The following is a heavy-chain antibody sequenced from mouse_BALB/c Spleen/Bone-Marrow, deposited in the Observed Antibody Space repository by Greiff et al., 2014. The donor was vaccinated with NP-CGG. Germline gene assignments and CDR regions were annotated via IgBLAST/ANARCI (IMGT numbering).Heavy chain of an antibody. CDR2: IYPGDGDT. CDR1: GYAFSSSW. Sequence: VQLQQSGPELVKPGASMKISCTGSGYAFSSSWMNWVKQRPGQGLEWIGRIYPGDGDTNSNGRFKGKATLTADRSSNTAYMQLSSLTSVDSAVYFCARSAYYGSSYGAMDYWGQGTSVTVSS. D-gene: IGHD1-1*01. V-gene: IGHV1-82*01. J-gene: IGHJ4*01. CDR3: ARSAYYGSSYGAMDY.